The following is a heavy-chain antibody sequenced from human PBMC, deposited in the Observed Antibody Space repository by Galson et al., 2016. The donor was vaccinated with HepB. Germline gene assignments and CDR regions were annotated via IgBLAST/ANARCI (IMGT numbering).Heavy chain of an antibody. CDR1: GFSLSTHGVG. CDR3: AQSRRMTTETRSFLAWFDP. D-gene: IGHD2-15*01. Sequence: PALVKPTQTLTLTCTFSGFSLSTHGVGVGWIRQPPGKALEWLALIYWNDDYRLRPSLRSRLTITKDTSRNQVVLTMTNMDPVDTGTHYCAQSRRMTTETRSFLAWFDPWGQGTLVTVSS. V-gene: IGHV2-5*01. CDR2: IYWNDDY. J-gene: IGHJ5*02.